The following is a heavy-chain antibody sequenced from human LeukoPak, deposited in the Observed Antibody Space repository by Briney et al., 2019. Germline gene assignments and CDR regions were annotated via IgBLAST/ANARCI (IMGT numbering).Heavy chain of an antibody. D-gene: IGHD1-26*01. J-gene: IGHJ4*02. CDR2: IYSGGST. CDR1: GFTVSSNY. Sequence: PGGSLRLSCAASGFTVSSNYMSWVRQAPGKGLEWVSVIYSGGSTSYADSVKGRFTISRDNSKNTLYLQKNSLRAEDTAVCYCARGGTWSFDYWGQGTLVTVSS. V-gene: IGHV3-53*01. CDR3: ARGGTWSFDY.